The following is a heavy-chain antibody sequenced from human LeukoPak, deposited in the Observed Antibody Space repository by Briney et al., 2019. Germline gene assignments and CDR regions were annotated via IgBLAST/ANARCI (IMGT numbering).Heavy chain of an antibody. CDR3: ARGVTGPYYYYYYMDV. CDR1: GGSISSYY. Sequence: PSETLSLTCTVSGGSISSYYWSWIRQPPGKGLEWIGYIYYRGSTNYNPSLKSRVTISVDTSKNQFSLKLSSVTAADTAVYYCARGVTGPYYYYYYMDVWGKGTTVTVSS. CDR2: IYYRGST. V-gene: IGHV4-59*01. D-gene: IGHD2-8*02. J-gene: IGHJ6*03.